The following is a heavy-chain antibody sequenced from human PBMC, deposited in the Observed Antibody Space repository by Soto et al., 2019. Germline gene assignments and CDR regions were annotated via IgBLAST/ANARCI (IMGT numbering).Heavy chain of an antibody. J-gene: IGHJ4*02. V-gene: IGHV1-18*01. CDR2: FSAYNGNT. CDR1: GYTFTSYG. CDR3: ARDLGPIRVGATPSDY. D-gene: IGHD1-26*01. Sequence: QVQLVQSGAEVKKPGASVKVSCKASGYTFTSYGISWVREAPGQGLEWMGWFSAYNGNTNYAQKLQGRVTMTTDTSTSTAYMELRSLRSDDTAVYYCARDLGPIRVGATPSDYWGQGTLVTVSS.